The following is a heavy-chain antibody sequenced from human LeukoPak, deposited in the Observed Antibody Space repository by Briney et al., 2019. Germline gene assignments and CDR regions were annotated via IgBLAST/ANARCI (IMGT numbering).Heavy chain of an antibody. CDR2: INHSGST. CDR3: ARGRRYYDFWSGKRLSYYSDY. V-gene: IGHV4-34*01. CDR1: GGSFSGYY. J-gene: IGHJ4*02. Sequence: PSETLSLTCAVYGGSFSGYYWSWIRQPPGKGLEWIGEINHSGSTNYNPSLKSRVTISVDTSKNQFSLKLSSVTAADTAVYYCARGRRYYDFWSGKRLSYYSDYWGQRTLVTVSS. D-gene: IGHD3-3*01.